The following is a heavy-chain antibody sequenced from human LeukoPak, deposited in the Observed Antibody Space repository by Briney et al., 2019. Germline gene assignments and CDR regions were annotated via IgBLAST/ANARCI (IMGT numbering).Heavy chain of an antibody. CDR3: ARDQINPYYSDSTGYYLFGFDI. Sequence: GASVKVSCKASGYTFSSYGISWVRQAPGQGLEWMGWISAYNGNTNYAQKVQGRVTMTTDTSTSTACMELRSLRSDDTAVYYCARDQINPYYSDSTGYYLFGFDIWGQGTMVTVSS. CDR2: ISAYNGNT. D-gene: IGHD3-22*01. V-gene: IGHV1-18*01. CDR1: GYTFSSYG. J-gene: IGHJ3*02.